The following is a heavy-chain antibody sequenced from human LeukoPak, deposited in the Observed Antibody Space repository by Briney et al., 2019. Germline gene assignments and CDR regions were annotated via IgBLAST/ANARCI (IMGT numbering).Heavy chain of an antibody. V-gene: IGHV3-48*01. D-gene: IGHD2-21*01. CDR3: AKIVGPNGVDY. CDR2: ISSSGTTV. J-gene: IGHJ4*02. Sequence: GGSLRLSCAISSFTFSGFAINWVRQAPGKGPEWVSYISSSGTTVYYADFVKGRFTISRDQRSLYLQMNSLRAEDTAVYYCAKIVGPNGVDYWGQGTLVTVSS. CDR1: SFTFSGFA.